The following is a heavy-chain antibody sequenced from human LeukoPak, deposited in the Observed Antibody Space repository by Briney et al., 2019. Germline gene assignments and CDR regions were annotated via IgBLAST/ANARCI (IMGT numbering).Heavy chain of an antibody. D-gene: IGHD3-10*01. V-gene: IGHV3-30*14. Sequence: GRSLRLSCAASGFTFSSYAMHWVRQAPGKGLEWVAVISYDGSNKYYADSVKGRFTISRDNSKNTLYLQMNSLRAEDTAVYYCARELIMVRGAIGGGFDPWGQGTLVTVSS. CDR1: GFTFSSYA. CDR2: ISYDGSNK. CDR3: ARELIMVRGAIGGGFDP. J-gene: IGHJ5*02.